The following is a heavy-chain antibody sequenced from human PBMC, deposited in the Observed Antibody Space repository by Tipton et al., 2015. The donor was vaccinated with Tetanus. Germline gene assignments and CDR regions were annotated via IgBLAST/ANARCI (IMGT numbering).Heavy chain of an antibody. CDR1: GYSFPHSW. CDR3: ARRKGSLVGHYFDF. CDR2: IYPHDSST. V-gene: IGHV5-51*01. D-gene: IGHD2-15*01. J-gene: IGHJ4*02. Sequence: QLVQSGAEMKKPGESLKVSCKTSGYSFPHSWIGWVRQTPGEGLEWMGIIYPHDSSTRYNPSFEGQVTFSVDKSTDTAYLQWSTLKASDTALYFCARRKGSLVGHYFDFWGQGTLVTVSA.